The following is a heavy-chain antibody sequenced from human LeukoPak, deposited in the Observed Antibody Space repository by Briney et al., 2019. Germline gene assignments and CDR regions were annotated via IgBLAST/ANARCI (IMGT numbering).Heavy chain of an antibody. D-gene: IGHD6-6*01. Sequence: ASVKVSCKASEYTFTSYDINWVRQATGQGLEWMGWMNPDSGNTGYAQKFQGRVTMTRNTSINTAYMELSSLRSEDTAVYYCARDGGSSSSWHYYYYMDVWGKGTTVTVSS. CDR1: EYTFTSYD. J-gene: IGHJ6*03. V-gene: IGHV1-8*01. CDR2: MNPDSGNT. CDR3: ARDGGSSSSWHYYYYMDV.